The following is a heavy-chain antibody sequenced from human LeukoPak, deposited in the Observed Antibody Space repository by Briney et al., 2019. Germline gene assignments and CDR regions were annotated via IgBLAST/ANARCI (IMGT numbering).Heavy chain of an antibody. J-gene: IGHJ4*02. CDR3: ARADYGHYFDY. Sequence: ASVKVSCKASGYAFTGYYMHWVRQAPGQGLEWVGWINPTSGGTNYAQKFQGRVTMTRDTSISTAYMELSRLTSDDTAVYYCARADYGHYFDYWGQGTLVTVSS. CDR2: INPTSGGT. D-gene: IGHD4-17*01. CDR1: GYAFTGYY. V-gene: IGHV1-2*02.